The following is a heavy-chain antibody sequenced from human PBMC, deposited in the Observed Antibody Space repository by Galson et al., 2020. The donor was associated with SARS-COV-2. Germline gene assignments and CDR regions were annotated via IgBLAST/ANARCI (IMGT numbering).Heavy chain of an antibody. J-gene: IGHJ6*02. V-gene: IGHV3-66*01. CDR3: ARDWNSRYYYGMDV. CDR1: GFTVSSNY. Sequence: TGGSLRLSCAASGFTVSSNYMSWVRQAPGKGLEWVSVIYSGGSTYYADSVKGRFTISRDNSKNTLYLQMNSLRAEDTAVYYCARDWNSRYYYGMDVWGQGTTVTVSS. CDR2: IYSGGST. D-gene: IGHD1-7*01.